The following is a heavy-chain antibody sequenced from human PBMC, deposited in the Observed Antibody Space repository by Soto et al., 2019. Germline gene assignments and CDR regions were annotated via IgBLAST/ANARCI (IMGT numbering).Heavy chain of an antibody. V-gene: IGHV3-23*01. D-gene: IGHD2-21*02. CDR1: GLTFSNYA. CDR3: AITPNCGRDCSADSYWFFDL. Sequence: EVQLFESGGNLVQPGGSLRLSCAASGLTFSNYAMSWVRQAPGKGLEWVSAISGGGLSTYYADSVKGRFTISRDNSRNTLFLQMSALRAEDTAVYYCAITPNCGRDCSADSYWFFDLWGRGTLVTVSS. J-gene: IGHJ2*01. CDR2: ISGGGLST.